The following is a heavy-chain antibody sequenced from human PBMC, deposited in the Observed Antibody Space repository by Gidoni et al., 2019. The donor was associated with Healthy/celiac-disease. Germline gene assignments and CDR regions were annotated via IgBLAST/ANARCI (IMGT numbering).Heavy chain of an antibody. D-gene: IGHD2-15*01. V-gene: IGHV3-30*18. CDR2: ISDDGSNK. CDR3: AKEPPSFCSGGSCADYYFDY. J-gene: IGHJ4*02. CDR1: GFTFSSYG. Sequence: QVQLVESWGGVVQPVRSLSLSCAASGFTFSSYGLHWGRQAPGKGLEWVAVISDDGSNKYYADSVKGRFTISRDNSKNTLYLQMNSRRAEDTAVYYCAKEPPSFCSGGSCADYYFDYWGQGTLVTVSS.